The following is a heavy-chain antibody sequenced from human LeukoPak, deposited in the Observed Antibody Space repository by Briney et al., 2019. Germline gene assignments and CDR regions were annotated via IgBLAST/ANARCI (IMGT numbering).Heavy chain of an antibody. J-gene: IGHJ4*02. V-gene: IGHV3-30*02. Sequence: GGSLRLSCAASGFTFSSYGMHWVRQAPGKGLEWVAFIRYDGSNKYYADSVKGRFTISRDNSKNTLSLQMNTLRAEDTAVYYCARAPTSSWAYFDYWGQGTLVTVSS. D-gene: IGHD6-13*01. CDR3: ARAPTSSWAYFDY. CDR2: IRYDGSNK. CDR1: GFTFSSYG.